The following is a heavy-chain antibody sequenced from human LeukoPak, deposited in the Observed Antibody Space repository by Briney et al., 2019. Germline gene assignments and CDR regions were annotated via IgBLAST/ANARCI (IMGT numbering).Heavy chain of an antibody. CDR3: AFNRLGWSGYYYYFDY. V-gene: IGHV1-69*05. J-gene: IGHJ4*02. Sequence: GASVKVSCKAPGGTFSSYAISWVRQAPGQGLEWMGGIIPIFGTANYAQKFQGRVTITTDESTSTAYMELSSLRSEDTAVYYCAFNRLGWSGYYYYFDYWGQGTLVTVSS. CDR1: GGTFSSYA. CDR2: IIPIFGTA. D-gene: IGHD3-3*01.